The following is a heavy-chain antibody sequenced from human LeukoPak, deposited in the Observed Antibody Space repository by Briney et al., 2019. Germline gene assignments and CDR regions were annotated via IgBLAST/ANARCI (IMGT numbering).Heavy chain of an antibody. CDR3: ARGYLKWFGELLGNWFDP. J-gene: IGHJ5*02. D-gene: IGHD3-10*01. Sequence: SVKVSCKASGGTFSSYAISWVRQAPGQGLEWMGGIIPIFGTANYAQKFQGRVTITADESTSTAYVELSSLRSEDTAVYYCARGYLKWFGELLGNWFDPWGQGTLVTVSS. CDR1: GGTFSSYA. V-gene: IGHV1-69*01. CDR2: IIPIFGTA.